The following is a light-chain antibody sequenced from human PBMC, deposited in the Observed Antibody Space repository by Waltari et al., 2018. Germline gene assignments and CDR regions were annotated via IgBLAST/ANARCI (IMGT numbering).Light chain of an antibody. J-gene: IGLJ1*01. CDR3: QVWDGSSDHYV. CDR1: KIASKR. V-gene: IGLV3-21*03. Sequence: YVLTQPPSVSVAPGKTARITCGGNKIASKRVHWYQQRPGQAPVLVVNDDYDRPSGIPERFSGSKSGNTATLTISGVEAGDEADYSCQVWDGSSDHYVFGTGTKVTVL. CDR2: DDY.